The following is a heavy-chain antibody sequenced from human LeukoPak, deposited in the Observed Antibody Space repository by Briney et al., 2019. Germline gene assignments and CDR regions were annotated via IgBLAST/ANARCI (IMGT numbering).Heavy chain of an antibody. CDR1: GFSFTNYV. CDR3: AKDVGNDLTGYYNWFDP. V-gene: IGHV3-30*02. D-gene: IGHD3-9*01. CDR2: IRHDGSNK. J-gene: IGHJ5*02. Sequence: PGGSLRLSCAASGFSFTNYVMHWVRQAPGKGLEWVAFIRHDGSNKYYAQSVNGRFTISRDNSKNTLYLQMSSLRAEDTAVYYCAKDVGNDLTGYYNWFDPWGQGTLVTVSS.